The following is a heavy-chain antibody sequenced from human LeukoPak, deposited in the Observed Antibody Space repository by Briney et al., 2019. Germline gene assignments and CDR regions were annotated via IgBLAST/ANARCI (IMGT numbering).Heavy chain of an antibody. J-gene: IGHJ4*02. V-gene: IGHV3-30*03. CDR2: ISYDGSNK. Sequence: TGGSLRLSCAASGFTFSSYGMHWVRQAPGKGLEWVAVISYDGSNKYYADSVKGRFTISRDNAKNSLDLQMNSLRAEDTAVYYCARGGLGYRYFDYWGQGTLVTVSS. D-gene: IGHD6-25*01. CDR1: GFTFSSYG. CDR3: ARGGLGYRYFDY.